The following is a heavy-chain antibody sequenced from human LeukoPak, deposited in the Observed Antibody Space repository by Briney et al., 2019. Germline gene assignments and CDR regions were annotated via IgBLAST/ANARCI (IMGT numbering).Heavy chain of an antibody. D-gene: IGHD3-10*01. CDR3: ARVLYYYGSYYMDV. CDR1: GFTFDDYA. V-gene: IGHV3-9*03. Sequence: GGSLRLSCAASGFTFDDYAMHRVRQAPGKGLEWVSGISWNSGSIGYADSVKGRFTISRDNAKNSLYLQMNSLRAEDMAVYYCARVLYYYGSYYMDVWGKGTTVTISS. CDR2: ISWNSGSI. J-gene: IGHJ6*03.